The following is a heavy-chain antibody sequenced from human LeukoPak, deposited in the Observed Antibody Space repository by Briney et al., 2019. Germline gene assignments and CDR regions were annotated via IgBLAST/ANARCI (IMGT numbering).Heavy chain of an antibody. CDR3: ATRATVVTWAYYYYYMDV. CDR2: INSDGSTT. D-gene: IGHD4-23*01. J-gene: IGHJ6*03. V-gene: IGHV3-74*01. Sequence: PGGSLRLSCVASGFTFRGYWMHWVRQAPGKGLVWVSRINSDGSTTNYADSVKGRFTISRDNAKNTLYLQMNSLRAEDTAAYYCATRATVVTWAYYYYYMDVWGKGTTVTVSS. CDR1: GFTFRGYW.